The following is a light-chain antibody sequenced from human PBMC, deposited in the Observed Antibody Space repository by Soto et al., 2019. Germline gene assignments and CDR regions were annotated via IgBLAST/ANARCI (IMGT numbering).Light chain of an antibody. CDR3: QQYSTSPFT. J-gene: IGKJ4*01. CDR1: QSVISSH. CDR2: GTS. V-gene: IGKV3-20*01. Sequence: VLTQSPGTLSLSPGERATLSCRASQSVISSHFAWYQQKPGQAPRLLLSGTSSRATGIPERFSGAGFGTALSLTIGRLEPEDFAVDYGQQYSTSPFTFGGGAKVEVK.